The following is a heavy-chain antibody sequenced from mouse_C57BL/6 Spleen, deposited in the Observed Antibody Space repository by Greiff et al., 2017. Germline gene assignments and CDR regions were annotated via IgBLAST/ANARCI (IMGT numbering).Heavy chain of an antibody. J-gene: IGHJ1*03. Sequence: VQLQQPGAELVRPGSSVKLSCKASGYTFTSYWMHWVKQRPIQGLEWIGNIDPSDSETHYNQKFKDKATLTVDKSSSTAYMQLSSLTSEDSAVYYCARRSSSYGYFDGWGTGTTVTVSS. CDR1: GYTFTSYW. CDR2: IDPSDSET. CDR3: ARRSSSYGYFDG. V-gene: IGHV1-52*01. D-gene: IGHD1-1*01.